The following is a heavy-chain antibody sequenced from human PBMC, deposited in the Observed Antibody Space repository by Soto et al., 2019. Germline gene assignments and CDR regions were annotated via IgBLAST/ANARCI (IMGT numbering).Heavy chain of an antibody. CDR3: AREGDDIVVVPAAIYGMDV. CDR2: ISYDGSNK. CDR1: GFTFSSYA. V-gene: IGHV3-30-3*01. D-gene: IGHD2-2*01. Sequence: QVQLVESGGGVVRPGRSLRLSCAASGFTFSSYAMHWVRQAPGKGLEWVAVISYDGSNKYYADSVKGRFTISRDNSKNTLYLQMNSLRAEDTAVYYCAREGDDIVVVPAAIYGMDVWGQGTTVTVSS. J-gene: IGHJ6*02.